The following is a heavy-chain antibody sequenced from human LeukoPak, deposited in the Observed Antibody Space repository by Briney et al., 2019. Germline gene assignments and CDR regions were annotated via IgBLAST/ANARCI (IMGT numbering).Heavy chain of an antibody. CDR1: GFIFSRFS. D-gene: IGHD3-10*01. V-gene: IGHV3-21*01. CDR2: VSSTGDHI. CDR3: ARGAGVGSYVPFDL. J-gene: IGHJ4*02. Sequence: GGSLRLSCAASGFIFSRFSMNWVRQASGRGLEWVSSVSSTGDHIYYADSLQGRFTISRDNDKSSLFLQMDNLRVDDTAVYYCARGAGVGSYVPFDLWGLGTLVAVSS.